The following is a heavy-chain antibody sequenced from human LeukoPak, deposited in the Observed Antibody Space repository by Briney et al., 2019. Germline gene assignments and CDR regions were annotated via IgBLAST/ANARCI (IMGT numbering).Heavy chain of an antibody. J-gene: IGHJ4*02. CDR2: IRYDGSIR. Sequence: GGSLRLSCAASGFAFSSYGMHWVRQAPGKGLEWVTFIRYDGSIRYYADSVKSRLTISRDNSKNTLYLQMNSLKAEDTAVYYCAKIANTGATDYWGQGTLVTVSS. D-gene: IGHD2-8*02. CDR1: GFAFSSYG. V-gene: IGHV3-30*02. CDR3: AKIANTGATDY.